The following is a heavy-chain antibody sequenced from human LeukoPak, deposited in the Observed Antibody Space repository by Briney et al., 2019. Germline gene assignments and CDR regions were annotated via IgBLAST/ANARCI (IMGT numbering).Heavy chain of an antibody. CDR2: ISSSGSTI. Sequence: GGSLRLSCAASGFTFSSYGMNWVRPAPGKGVEWVSYISSSGSTIYYADSVKGRFTISRDNAKNPLYLQMNSLRAEDTAVYYCASGIAAAGPFDYWGQGTLVTVSS. D-gene: IGHD6-13*01. CDR3: ASGIAAAGPFDY. J-gene: IGHJ4*02. V-gene: IGHV3-48*03. CDR1: GFTFSSYG.